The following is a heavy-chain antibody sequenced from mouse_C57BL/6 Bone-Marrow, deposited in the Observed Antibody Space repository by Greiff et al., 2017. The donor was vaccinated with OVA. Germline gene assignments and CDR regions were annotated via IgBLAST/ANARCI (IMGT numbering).Heavy chain of an antibody. D-gene: IGHD1-3*01. V-gene: IGHV3-1*01. CDR1: GYSITSGYD. CDR2: ISYSGST. J-gene: IGHJ2*01. Sequence: EVQLQESGPGMVKPSQSLSLTCTVTGYSITSGYDWHWIRHFPGNKLEWMGYISYSGSTNYNPSLKSRISITHDTSKNHFFLKLNSVTTEDTATYYCARAIKAFYFDYWGQGTTLTVSS. CDR3: ARAIKAFYFDY.